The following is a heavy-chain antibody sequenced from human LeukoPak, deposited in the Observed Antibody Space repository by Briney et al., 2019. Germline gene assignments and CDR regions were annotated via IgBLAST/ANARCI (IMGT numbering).Heavy chain of an antibody. CDR3: AREGYSSSWYYFDY. Sequence: AGGSLRLSCAASGFTFSSYSMNWVRQAPGKGLEWVSYISSSSSTIYYADSVKGRFTISRDNAKNSLYLQMNSLRAEDTAVYYCAREGYSSSWYYFDYWGQGTLVTVSS. J-gene: IGHJ4*02. V-gene: IGHV3-48*01. D-gene: IGHD6-13*01. CDR1: GFTFSSYS. CDR2: ISSSSSTI.